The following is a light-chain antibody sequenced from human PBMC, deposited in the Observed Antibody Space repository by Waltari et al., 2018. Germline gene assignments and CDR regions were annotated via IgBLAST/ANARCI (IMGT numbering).Light chain of an antibody. CDR2: DAA. CDR1: QSISKS. J-gene: IGKJ1*01. CDR3: QKYGTLPAT. Sequence: EIMLTQSPGTLSLSPGERATLSCRASQSISKSLAWYQQKPGQAPRLLIYDAASRATGIPDRFGGSGSGTDFSLTISRLEPEDSAVYYCQKYGTLPATFGQGTKVEIK. V-gene: IGKV3-20*01.